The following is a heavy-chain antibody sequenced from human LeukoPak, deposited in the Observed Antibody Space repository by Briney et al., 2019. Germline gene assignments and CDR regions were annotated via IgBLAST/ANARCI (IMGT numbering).Heavy chain of an antibody. CDR1: GGSIGSGSYY. Sequence: SSETLSLTCTVSGGSIGSGSYYWSWIRQPAGKGLEWIGRIYTSGSTNYNPSLKSRVTISVDTSKNQFSLKLSSVTAADTAVYYCARSGRPIYYYDSSGYSRFDYWGQGTLVTASS. CDR2: IYTSGST. V-gene: IGHV4-61*02. D-gene: IGHD3-22*01. J-gene: IGHJ4*02. CDR3: ARSGRPIYYYDSSGYSRFDY.